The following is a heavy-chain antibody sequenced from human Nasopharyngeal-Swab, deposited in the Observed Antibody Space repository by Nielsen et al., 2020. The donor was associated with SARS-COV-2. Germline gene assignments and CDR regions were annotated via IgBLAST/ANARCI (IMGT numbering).Heavy chain of an antibody. CDR3: AKNRRAAAGNFDY. V-gene: IGHV3-23*01. CDR2: ISGSGGST. D-gene: IGHD6-13*01. J-gene: IGHJ4*02. Sequence: WIRQPPGKGLEWVSAISGSGGSTYYADSVKGRFIISRDNSKNTLYLQMNSLRAEDTAVYYCAKNRRAAAGNFDYWGQGTLVTVSS.